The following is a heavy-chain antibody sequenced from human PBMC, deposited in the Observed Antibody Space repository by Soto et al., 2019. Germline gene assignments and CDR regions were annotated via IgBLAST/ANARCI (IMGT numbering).Heavy chain of an antibody. Sequence: ASVKVSCKASGYTFTSYGISWVRQAPGQGLEWMGWISAYNGNTNDAQKLQGRVTMTTDTSKGTAYMELRSLRSDDTAVYYGARATYLNYYYYGMDVWGQGTTVTVSS. CDR2: ISAYNGNT. CDR3: ARATYLNYYYYGMDV. CDR1: GYTFTSYG. J-gene: IGHJ6*02. V-gene: IGHV1-18*01.